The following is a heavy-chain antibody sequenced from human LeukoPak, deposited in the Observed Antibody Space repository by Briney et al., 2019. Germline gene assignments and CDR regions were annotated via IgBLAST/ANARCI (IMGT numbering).Heavy chain of an antibody. CDR2: INSDGSST. D-gene: IGHD6-19*01. Sequence: PGGSLRLSCAASGFTFSSYWMHWVRQAPGKGLVWVSRINSDGSSTSYADSVKGRFTISRGNAKNSLYLQMNSLRAEDTAVYYCARDRITVAATETSFDYWGQGTLVTVSS. CDR3: ARDRITVAATETSFDY. J-gene: IGHJ4*02. V-gene: IGHV3-74*01. CDR1: GFTFSSYW.